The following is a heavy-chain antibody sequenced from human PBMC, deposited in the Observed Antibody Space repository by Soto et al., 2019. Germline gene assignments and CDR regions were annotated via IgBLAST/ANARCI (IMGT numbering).Heavy chain of an antibody. Sequence: GGSLRLSCAASGFTFSSYSMNWVRQAPGKGLEWVSDISGSRSSIYYADSVKGRFTISRDNSKNTLYLQMNSLRAEDTAVYYCAKGRTYSSGWSNFQHWGQGTLVTVSS. CDR1: GFTFSSYS. D-gene: IGHD6-19*01. V-gene: IGHV3-23*01. CDR3: AKGRTYSSGWSNFQH. J-gene: IGHJ1*01. CDR2: ISGSRSSI.